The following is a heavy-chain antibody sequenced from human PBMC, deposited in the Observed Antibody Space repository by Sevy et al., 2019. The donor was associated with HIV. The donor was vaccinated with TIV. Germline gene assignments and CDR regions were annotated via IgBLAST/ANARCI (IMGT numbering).Heavy chain of an antibody. V-gene: IGHV3-74*01. D-gene: IGHD4-4*01. CDR1: GFNLRDHY. CDR2: ITHDGSIT. CDR3: TGDMGFCTGTGCHYMGFDS. J-gene: IGHJ5*01. Sequence: GGSLRLSCAASGFNLRDHYMHWVRQAPGKGLVWVSHITHDGSITGYADSVKGRFTISRDNAKNTVYLQMNSLRVEDTALYYCTGDMGFCTGTGCHYMGFDSWGQGTLVTVSS.